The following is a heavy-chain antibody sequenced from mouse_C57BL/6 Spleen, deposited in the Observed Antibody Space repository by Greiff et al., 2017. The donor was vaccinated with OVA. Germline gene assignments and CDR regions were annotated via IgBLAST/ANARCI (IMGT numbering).Heavy chain of an antibody. CDR2: ISDGGSYT. J-gene: IGHJ2*01. V-gene: IGHV5-4*01. D-gene: IGHD2-14*01. CDR1: GFTFSSYA. Sequence: EVKLMESGGGLVKPGGSLKLSCAASGFTFSSYAMSWVRQTPEKRLEWVATISDGGSYTYYPDNVKGRFTISKDNAKNNLYLQMSHLKSEDTAMYYCARDQGFSYDFDYWGQGTTLTVSS. CDR3: ARDQGFSYDFDY.